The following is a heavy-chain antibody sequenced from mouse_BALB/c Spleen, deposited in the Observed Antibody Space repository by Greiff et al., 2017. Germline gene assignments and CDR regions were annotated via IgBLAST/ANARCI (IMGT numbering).Heavy chain of an antibody. V-gene: IGHV5-6-5*01. CDR3: ARSSYDDAMDY. CDR1: GFTFSSYA. Sequence: DVQLVESGGGLVKPGGSLKLSCAASGFTFSSYAMSWVRQTPEKRLEWVASISSGGSTYYPDSVKGRFTISRDNARNILYLQMSSLRSEDTAMYYCARSSYDDAMDYWGQGTSVTVSS. CDR2: ISSGGST. D-gene: IGHD2-12*01. J-gene: IGHJ4*01.